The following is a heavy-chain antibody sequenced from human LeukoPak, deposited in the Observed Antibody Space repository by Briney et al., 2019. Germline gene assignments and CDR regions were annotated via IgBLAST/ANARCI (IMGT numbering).Heavy chain of an antibody. Sequence: GGSLRLSCAASGFTFSNYWVTWVRQAPGKGLEWVANINRDGSERYYVDSVKGRFTIPRDDAKSSLYLQMNSLRAEDTAVYYCARRNAMDVWGQGTTVIVFS. CDR3: ARRNAMDV. J-gene: IGHJ6*02. CDR1: GFTFSNYW. CDR2: INRDGSER. V-gene: IGHV3-7*03.